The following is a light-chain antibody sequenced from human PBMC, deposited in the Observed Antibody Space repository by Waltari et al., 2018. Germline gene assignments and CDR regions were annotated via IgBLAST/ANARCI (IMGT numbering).Light chain of an antibody. CDR1: SSNLGHNV. CDR3: ASWDDSLNGHWV. V-gene: IGLV1-44*01. CDR2: RND. Sequence: QSVLTQPPSASGTPGQRVTISCSGTSSNLGHNVVNWYQQVPGTAPKLLIFRNDRRPSGVPDRFSASKSGTSASLAISWLQSEDEAEYYCASWDDSLNGHWVFGGGTKVTVL. J-gene: IGLJ3*02.